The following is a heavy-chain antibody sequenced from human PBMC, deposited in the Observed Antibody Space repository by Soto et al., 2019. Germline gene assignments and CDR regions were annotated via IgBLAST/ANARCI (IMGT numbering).Heavy chain of an antibody. V-gene: IGHV1-69*06. Sequence: GASVKVSCTASGGTFSSYAISWVRQALGQGLEWMGGIIPIFGTANYGQKFKVRVTITADRSTSTAYMELSSLRSEDTAVYYWARDIRVVPAAMARYYYGMDVWGQGTTVTVSS. D-gene: IGHD2-2*01. CDR1: GGTFSSYA. CDR2: IIPIFGTA. CDR3: ARDIRVVPAAMARYYYGMDV. J-gene: IGHJ6*02.